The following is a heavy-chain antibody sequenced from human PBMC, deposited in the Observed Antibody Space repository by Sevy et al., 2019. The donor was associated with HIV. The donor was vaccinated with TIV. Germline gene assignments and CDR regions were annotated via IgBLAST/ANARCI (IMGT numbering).Heavy chain of an antibody. V-gene: IGHV3-11*01. J-gene: IGHJ4*02. Sequence: GGSLRLSCAASGFTFSDYYMSWIRQDPGKGLEWVSYISSSGSTIYYAASVKGRFTISRDNAKYSLYLQMNSLRAEDTAVYYCASDLAVTVTTWGFDYWVQGILVSV. CDR3: ASDLAVTVTTWGFDY. CDR1: GFTFSDYY. CDR2: ISSSGSTI. D-gene: IGHD4-17*01.